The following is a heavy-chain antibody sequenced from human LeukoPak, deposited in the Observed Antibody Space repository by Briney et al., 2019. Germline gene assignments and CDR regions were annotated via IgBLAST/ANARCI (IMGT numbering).Heavy chain of an antibody. CDR3: ARAPHYYDSSGYEYFQH. D-gene: IGHD3-22*01. Sequence: GRSLRLSCAASGFTFSSYGMHGVRQAPGKGLDWVAVIWYDGSNKYYADSVKGRFTISRDNSKNTLYLQMNSLRAEDTAVYYCARAPHYYDSSGYEYFQHWGQGTLVTVSS. V-gene: IGHV3-33*01. CDR2: IWYDGSNK. CDR1: GFTFSSYG. J-gene: IGHJ1*01.